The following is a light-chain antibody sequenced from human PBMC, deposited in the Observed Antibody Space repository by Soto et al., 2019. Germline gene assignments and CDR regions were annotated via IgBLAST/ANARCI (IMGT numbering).Light chain of an antibody. Sequence: EIVVTQSPATLSASPGERATLSCRASQSIDTDLAWYQQKPGQAPRLLIFGAATRTTGVPARFSGSGSGTDFTLTISRLEPEDFAVYYCQQYGSSRTFGQGTKVDIK. CDR2: GAA. CDR1: QSIDTD. CDR3: QQYGSSRT. V-gene: IGKV3-15*01. J-gene: IGKJ1*01.